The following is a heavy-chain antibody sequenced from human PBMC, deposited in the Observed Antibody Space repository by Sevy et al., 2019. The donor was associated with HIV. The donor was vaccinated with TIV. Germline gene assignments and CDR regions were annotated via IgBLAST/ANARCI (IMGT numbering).Heavy chain of an antibody. CDR1: GGSISSSSYY. CDR2: IYYSGST. D-gene: IGHD6-6*01. V-gene: IGHV4-39*01. CDR3: VRRGSSSPIDY. Sequence: SETLSLTCTVSGGSISSSSYYWGWIRQPPGKGLEWIGNIYYSGSTFYNPSLKSRVTISVDTSKNQFSLKLSSVTAADTAVYYCVRRGSSSPIDYWGQGTLVTVSS. J-gene: IGHJ4*02.